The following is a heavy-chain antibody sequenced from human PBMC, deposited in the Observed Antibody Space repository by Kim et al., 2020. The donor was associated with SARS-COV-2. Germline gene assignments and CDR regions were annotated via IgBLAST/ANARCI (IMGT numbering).Heavy chain of an antibody. J-gene: IGHJ6*02. Sequence: GGSLRLSCEASGFTFSGSAMHWVRQASGKGLEWVGRIRTKGNNYGTQYTASVQGRFSISRDDSKNTAYLQMNSLNIEDTAVYYCTRPNGSGSESDYALDVWGQGTTVTVSS. CDR3: TRPNGSGSESDYALDV. V-gene: IGHV3-73*01. CDR1: GFTFSGSA. D-gene: IGHD3-10*01. CDR2: IRTKGNNYGT.